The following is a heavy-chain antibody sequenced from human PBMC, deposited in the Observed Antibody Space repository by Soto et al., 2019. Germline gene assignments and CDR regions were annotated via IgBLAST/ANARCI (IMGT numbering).Heavy chain of an antibody. J-gene: IGHJ4*02. CDR1: GCAFIGYA. V-gene: IGHV3-30-3*01. D-gene: IGHD5-12*01. CDR2: IAYDGSNK. Sequence: AGPLRHSYASAGCAFIGYAIQWVRLSPGKGLEWVAVIAYDGSNKYYADSVKGRFTISRDNSKSTLYLQMNSLRAEDTAVYYCARDLHSGYDGDYWGQGTLVTVSS. CDR3: ARDLHSGYDGDY.